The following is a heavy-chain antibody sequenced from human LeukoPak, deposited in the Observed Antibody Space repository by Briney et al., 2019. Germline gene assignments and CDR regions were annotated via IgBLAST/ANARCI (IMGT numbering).Heavy chain of an antibody. CDR1: GFTVSSNS. Sequence: GGSLRLSCAVSGFTVSSNSWSWVRQAPGKGLEWVSFIYSGGNTHYSDSVKGRFTISRDNSKNTLYLQMNSLRAEDTAIYYCARRAGEYSHPYDYWGQGTLVTASS. V-gene: IGHV3-53*01. CDR3: ARRAGEYSHPYDY. CDR2: IYSGGNT. J-gene: IGHJ4*02. D-gene: IGHD2-15*01.